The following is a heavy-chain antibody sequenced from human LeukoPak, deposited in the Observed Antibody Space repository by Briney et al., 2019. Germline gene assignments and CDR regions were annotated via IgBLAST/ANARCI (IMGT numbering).Heavy chain of an antibody. V-gene: IGHV3-30*18. J-gene: IGHJ6*03. CDR2: ISYDGSNK. CDR1: GFTFSSYG. Sequence: PGRSLRLSCAASGFTFSSYGMHWVRQAPGKGLEWVAVISYDGSNKYYADSVKGRFTISRDNSKNTLYLQMNSLRAEDTAVYYCAKEYGYCSSTSCYEYNYYYYYYMDVWGKGTTVTVSS. D-gene: IGHD2-2*01. CDR3: AKEYGYCSSTSCYEYNYYYYYYMDV.